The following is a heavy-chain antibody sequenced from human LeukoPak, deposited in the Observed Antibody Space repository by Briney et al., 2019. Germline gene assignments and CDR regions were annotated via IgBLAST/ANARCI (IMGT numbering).Heavy chain of an antibody. J-gene: IGHJ6*03. D-gene: IGHD6-13*01. V-gene: IGHV3-33*06. Sequence: GGSLRLSCAASGFTFSSYGMHWVRQAPGKGLEWVAVKWYDGSNKYYADSVKGRFTISRDNSKNTLYLQMNSLRAEDTAVYYCAKDHRSSWYPYYYYMDVWGKGTTVTVSS. CDR1: GFTFSSYG. CDR2: KWYDGSNK. CDR3: AKDHRSSWYPYYYYMDV.